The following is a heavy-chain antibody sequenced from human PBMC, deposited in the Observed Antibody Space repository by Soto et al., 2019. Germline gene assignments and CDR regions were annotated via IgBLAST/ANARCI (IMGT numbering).Heavy chain of an antibody. J-gene: IGHJ6*03. D-gene: IGHD3-3*01. Sequence: PGGSPRLSCAASGFTFSSYAMSWVRQAPGKGLEWVSAISGSGGSTYYADSVKGRFTISRDNSKNTLYLQMNSVRAEDTAVYYCAKGPSEWVTIFGVVSIAYYMDVWGKGTTVTVSS. CDR2: ISGSGGST. V-gene: IGHV3-23*01. CDR3: AKGPSEWVTIFGVVSIAYYMDV. CDR1: GFTFSSYA.